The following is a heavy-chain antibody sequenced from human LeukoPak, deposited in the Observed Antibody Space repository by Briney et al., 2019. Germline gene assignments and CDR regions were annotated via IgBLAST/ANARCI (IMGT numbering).Heavy chain of an antibody. CDR2: ISYDGSNK. V-gene: IGHV3-30*03. CDR3: ATSLYSSRADAFDI. D-gene: IGHD6-13*01. Sequence: GGSLRLSCAASGFTFSSYGMHWVRQAPGRGLEWVAVISYDGSNKYYADSVKGRFTISRDNSKNTLYLQMNSLRAEDPAVYYCATSLYSSRADAFDIWGQGTMVTVSS. J-gene: IGHJ3*02. CDR1: GFTFSSYG.